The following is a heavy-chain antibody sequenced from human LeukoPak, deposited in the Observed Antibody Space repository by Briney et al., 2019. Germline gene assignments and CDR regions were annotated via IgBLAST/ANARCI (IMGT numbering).Heavy chain of an antibody. CDR3: ARDHSHYIWGSYRFDY. Sequence: GGSLRLSCAASGFTFSSYSMNWVRQAPGKGLEWVSYISSSSSTIYYADSVKGRFTISRDNAKNSLYLQMNSLRDEDTAVYYCARDHSHYIWGSYRFDYWGQGTLVSVSS. CDR1: GFTFSSYS. CDR2: ISSSSSTI. J-gene: IGHJ4*02. V-gene: IGHV3-48*02. D-gene: IGHD3-16*02.